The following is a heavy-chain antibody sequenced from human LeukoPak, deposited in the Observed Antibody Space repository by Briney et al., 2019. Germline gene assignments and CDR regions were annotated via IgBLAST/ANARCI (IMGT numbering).Heavy chain of an antibody. V-gene: IGHV1-69*05. CDR2: IIPIFGKA. D-gene: IGHD6-25*01. J-gene: IGHJ4*02. Sequence: SVKVSCKASGGTFSSYAISWVRQAPGQGLEWMGRIIPIFGKANYAQKFQGRVTITTDESTSTAYMELSSLRSEDTAVYYCATIPAESIHFDYWGQGTLVTVSS. CDR1: GGTFSSYA. CDR3: ATIPAESIHFDY.